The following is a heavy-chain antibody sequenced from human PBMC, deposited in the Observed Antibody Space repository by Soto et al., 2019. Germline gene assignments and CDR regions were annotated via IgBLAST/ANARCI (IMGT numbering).Heavy chain of an antibody. CDR1: GFTFSDYY. V-gene: IGHV3-11*01. J-gene: IGHJ3*02. Sequence: PGGSLRLSCAASGFTFSDYYMSWTRQAPGKGLEWVSYISHGSTTIYYTDSVKGRFTISRDNAKNSLYLQMNSLRAEDTAVYYCARDRAYPDAFDIWGQGTMVTVSS. CDR3: ARDRAYPDAFDI. CDR2: ISHGSTTI.